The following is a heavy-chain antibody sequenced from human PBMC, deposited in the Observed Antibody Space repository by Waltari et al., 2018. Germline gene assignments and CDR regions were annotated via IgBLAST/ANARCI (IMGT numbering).Heavy chain of an antibody. CDR3: ARDPYDYVGGTDS. J-gene: IGHJ4*02. CDR2: ITRNSEST. CDR1: CCTFARYR. Sequence: VQLVEYGGGWVETGGGLGLSCAASCCTFARYRMTWVRQAPGKGLEWVSHITRNSESTYYADSVKGRFTISRDNAKNSLYLQMNSLRGEDTAIYYCARDPYDYVGGTDSWGQGTLVTVSS. V-gene: IGHV3-48*04. D-gene: IGHD3-16*01.